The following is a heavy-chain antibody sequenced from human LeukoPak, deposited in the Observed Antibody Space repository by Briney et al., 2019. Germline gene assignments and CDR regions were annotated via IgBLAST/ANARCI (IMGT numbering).Heavy chain of an antibody. CDR1: GFTFSSYS. Sequence: GGSLRLSCAASGFTFSSYSMNWVRQAPGKGLEWVSSISSSSSYIYYADSVKGRFTISRDNAKNSLYLQMNSLRAEDTAAYYCARVYSSSLNYYYYGMDVWGQGTTVTVSS. D-gene: IGHD6-13*01. CDR2: ISSSSSYI. CDR3: ARVYSSSLNYYYYGMDV. J-gene: IGHJ6*02. V-gene: IGHV3-21*01.